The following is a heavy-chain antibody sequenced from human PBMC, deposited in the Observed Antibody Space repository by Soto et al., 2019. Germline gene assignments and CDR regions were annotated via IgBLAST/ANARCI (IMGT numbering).Heavy chain of an antibody. V-gene: IGHV3-30-3*01. CDR1: GFTFSSYA. D-gene: IGHD3-22*01. CDR3: VYDSSGSDY. Sequence: PGGSLRLSCAASGFTFSSYAMHWVRQAPGKGLEWVAVISYDGSNKYYADSVKGRFTISRDNSKNTLYLQVNSLRAEDTAVYYCVYDSSGSDYWGQGTLVTV. J-gene: IGHJ4*02. CDR2: ISYDGSNK.